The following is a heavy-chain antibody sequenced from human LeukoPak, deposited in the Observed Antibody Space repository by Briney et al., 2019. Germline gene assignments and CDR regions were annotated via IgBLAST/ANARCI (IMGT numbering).Heavy chain of an antibody. D-gene: IGHD5-24*01. CDR1: GFPFSSYW. CDR3: TRVGYIDEGIDY. Sequence: GGSLRLSCVASGFPFSSYWMTWVRQAPGKGLEWVANIKQDGSKKSYVDSVKGRFTISRDNAKNSLYLRMNSLRAEDTAIYYCTRVGYIDEGIDYWGQGTLVTVSS. V-gene: IGHV3-7*04. J-gene: IGHJ4*02. CDR2: IKQDGSKK.